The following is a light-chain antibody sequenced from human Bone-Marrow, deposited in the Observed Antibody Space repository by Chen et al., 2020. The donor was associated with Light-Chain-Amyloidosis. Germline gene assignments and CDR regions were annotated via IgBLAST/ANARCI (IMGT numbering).Light chain of an antibody. J-gene: IGKJ2*04. CDR3: QQYIKWPPMCS. V-gene: IGKV3-15*01. Sequence: EIVMTQSPATLSVSPGERVTLSCRASQSVSSNLAWYQQKLGQAPRLLIYGASTRATGIPARFSGSGSGTEFTLTISSLQSEDFAVYYCQQYIKWPPMCSFGQGTKLEIK. CDR1: QSVSSN. CDR2: GAS.